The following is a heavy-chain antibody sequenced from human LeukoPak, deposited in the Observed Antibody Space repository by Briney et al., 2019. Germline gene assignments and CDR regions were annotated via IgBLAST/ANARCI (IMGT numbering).Heavy chain of an antibody. V-gene: IGHV3-21*04. CDR2: ISSSSSYI. CDR3: AKRDLGY. J-gene: IGHJ4*02. Sequence: PGGSLRLSCAASGFTFSSYSMNWVRQAPGKGLEWVSSISSSSSYIYYADSVKGRFTISRDNSKNTVFLQMNSLRAEDTAVYYCAKRDLGYWGQGTLVTVSS. CDR1: GFTFSSYS.